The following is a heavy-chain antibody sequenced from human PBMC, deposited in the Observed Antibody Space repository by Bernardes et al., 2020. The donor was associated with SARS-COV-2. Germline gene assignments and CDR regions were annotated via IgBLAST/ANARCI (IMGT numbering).Heavy chain of an antibody. CDR2: ISYDGNKE. J-gene: IGHJ5*02. CDR1: GFTFNQYG. CDR3: AKEVRPFLTTANWFDP. D-gene: IGHD4-17*01. V-gene: IGHV3-30*18. Sequence: VGSLRLSCAASGFTFNQYGIHWVRQAPGKGLEWVAVISYDGNKEYYADSVKGRFIISRDNSNNSLYLQMNSLRADDTAVYYCAKEVRPFLTTANWFDPWGQGTLVTVSS.